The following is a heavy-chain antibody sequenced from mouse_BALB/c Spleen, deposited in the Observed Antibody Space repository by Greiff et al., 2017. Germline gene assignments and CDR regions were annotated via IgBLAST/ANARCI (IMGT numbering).Heavy chain of an antibody. CDR2: IRNKANGYTT. Sequence: EVKLMESGGGLVQPGGSLRLSCATSGFTFTDYYMSWVRQPPGKALEWLGFIRNKANGYTTEYSASVKGRFTISRDNSQSILYLQMNTLRAEDSATYYCARDYYGSSSFAYWGQGTLVTVSA. CDR1: GFTFTDYY. V-gene: IGHV7-3*02. J-gene: IGHJ3*01. D-gene: IGHD1-1*01. CDR3: ARDYYGSSSFAY.